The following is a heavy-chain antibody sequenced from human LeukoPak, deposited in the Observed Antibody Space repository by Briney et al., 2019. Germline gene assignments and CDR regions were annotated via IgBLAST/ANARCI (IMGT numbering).Heavy chain of an antibody. Sequence: GGFLRLSCSASGFALSTYAMHWVRQAPGKGLEWVAVISYDGSYKDYGDPVKGRFTLSRDNSKSTVFLEMSSLRAEDTAVYHCARARLQWEVRYPRFDSWGQGTLVTVSS. D-gene: IGHD1-26*01. CDR3: ARARLQWEVRYPRFDS. CDR1: GFALSTYA. V-gene: IGHV3-30*03. J-gene: IGHJ4*02. CDR2: ISYDGSYK.